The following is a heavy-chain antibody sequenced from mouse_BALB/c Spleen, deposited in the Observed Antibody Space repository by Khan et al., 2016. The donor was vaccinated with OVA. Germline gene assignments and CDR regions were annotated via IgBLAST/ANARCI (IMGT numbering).Heavy chain of an antibody. J-gene: IGHJ2*01. CDR2: INPHFGET. D-gene: IGHD1-1*01. CDR1: GYSFTGYF. Sequence: VQLQQSGPELVKPGASVKISCKASGYSFTGYFMHWVMQSHGKSLEWIGRINPHFGETFYNQKFVGKATLTVDEASSTAHMELRSLASEDSAVYYWARIYGSDFDYWGQGTTLTVSS. CDR3: ARIYGSDFDY. V-gene: IGHV1-20*02.